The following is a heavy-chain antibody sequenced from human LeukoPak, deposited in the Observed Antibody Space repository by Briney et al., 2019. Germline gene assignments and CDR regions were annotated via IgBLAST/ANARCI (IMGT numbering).Heavy chain of an antibody. Sequence: PSETLSLTCTVSGYSISSGYYWGWIRQPPGKGLEWIGYIYYSGSTNYNPSLKSRVTISVDTSKNQFSLKLSSVTAADTAVYYCARDPYSSWDASDIWGQGTMVTVSS. CDR2: IYYSGST. CDR1: GYSISSGYY. CDR3: ARDPYSSWDASDI. J-gene: IGHJ3*02. D-gene: IGHD6-13*01. V-gene: IGHV4-61*01.